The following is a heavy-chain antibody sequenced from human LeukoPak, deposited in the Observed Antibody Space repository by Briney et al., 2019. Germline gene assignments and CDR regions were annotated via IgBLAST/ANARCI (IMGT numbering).Heavy chain of an antibody. J-gene: IGHJ6*03. CDR1: GYTFTGYY. D-gene: IGHD3-22*01. CDR3: ARDPATMIVAPFRDYYYMDV. Sequence: ASVKVSCKASGYTFTGYYMHWVRQAPGQGLEWMGWINPNSGGTNYAQKFQGRVTMTRDTSISTAYMELSRLRSDDTAVYYCARDPATMIVAPFRDYYYMDVWGKGTTVTVSS. V-gene: IGHV1-2*02. CDR2: INPNSGGT.